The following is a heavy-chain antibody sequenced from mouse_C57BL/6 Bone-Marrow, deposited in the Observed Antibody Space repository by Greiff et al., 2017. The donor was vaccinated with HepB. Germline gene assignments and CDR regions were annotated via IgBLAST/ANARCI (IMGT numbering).Heavy chain of an antibody. CDR2: IYPGSGNT. CDR1: GYTFPDYY. CDR3: AILWFAY. Sequence: VKLMESGAELVRPGASVKLSCKASGYTFPDYYINWVKQRPGQGLEWIARIYPGSGNTYYNEKFKGKATLTAEKSSSTAYMQLSSLTSEDSAVYFCAILWFAYWGQGTRVTVSA. V-gene: IGHV1-76*01. J-gene: IGHJ3*01.